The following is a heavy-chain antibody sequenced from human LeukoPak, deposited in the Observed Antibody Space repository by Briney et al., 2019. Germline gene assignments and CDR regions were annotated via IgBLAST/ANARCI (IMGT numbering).Heavy chain of an antibody. CDR3: AGEGDIVVVVAAACDP. CDR1: GYTFTGYY. V-gene: IGHV1-2*02. D-gene: IGHD2-15*01. CDR2: IYPNSGGT. J-gene: IGHJ5*02. Sequence: ASVKVSCKASGYTFTGYYMHWVRQARGQGLEWMGWIYPNSGGTNYAQKFQGRVTMTRDTSITTAYMELSRLRSDDTAVYYCAGEGDIVVVVAAACDPWGEGTLVTVSS.